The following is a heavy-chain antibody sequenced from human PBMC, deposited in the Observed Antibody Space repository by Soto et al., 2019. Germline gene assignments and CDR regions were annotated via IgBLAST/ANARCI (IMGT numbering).Heavy chain of an antibody. V-gene: IGHV3-21*06. CDR1: GFSFSSYT. CDR2: ITNRGTHT. D-gene: IGHD2-15*01. Sequence: GGSLRLSCTASGFSFSSYTMNWVRQAPGKGLQWVASITNRGTHTYSADSVKGRFTISRDNDKNPLYLQMNNLRAEDTATYYCARAHEVAWFDSWGLGTLVTVSS. J-gene: IGHJ5*01. CDR3: ARAHEVAWFDS.